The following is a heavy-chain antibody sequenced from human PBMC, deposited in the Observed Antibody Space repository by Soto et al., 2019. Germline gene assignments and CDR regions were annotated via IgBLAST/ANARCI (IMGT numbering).Heavy chain of an antibody. Sequence: GGSLRLSCVASGFTFSSYAMSWVRQAPGKGLEWVSVISGSGGSTYYADSVKGRFTISRDNSKNTLFLQMNSLRAEDTAVYYCAKRSTGIHFDYWGRGTLVTVSS. J-gene: IGHJ4*02. D-gene: IGHD3-10*01. CDR1: GFTFSSYA. CDR2: ISGSGGST. CDR3: AKRSTGIHFDY. V-gene: IGHV3-23*01.